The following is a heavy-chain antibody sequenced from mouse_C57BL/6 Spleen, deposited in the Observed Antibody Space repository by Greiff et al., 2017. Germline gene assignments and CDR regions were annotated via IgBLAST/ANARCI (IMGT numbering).Heavy chain of an antibody. CDR1: GYAFSSSW. CDR2: IYPGDGDT. CDR3: ATDYGYYFDY. Sequence: VKLQESGPELVKPGASVKISCKASGYAFSSSWMNWVKQRPGKGLERIGRIYPGDGDTNYNGKFKGKATLTADKSSSTAYMQLSSLTSEDSAVYFCATDYGYYFDYWGQGTTLTVSS. J-gene: IGHJ2*01. D-gene: IGHD2-4*01. V-gene: IGHV1-82*01.